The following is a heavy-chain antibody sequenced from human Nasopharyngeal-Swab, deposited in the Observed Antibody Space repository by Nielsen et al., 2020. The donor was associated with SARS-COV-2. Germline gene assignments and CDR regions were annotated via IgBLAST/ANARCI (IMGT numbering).Heavy chain of an antibody. D-gene: IGHD2-2*01. J-gene: IGHJ4*02. V-gene: IGHV4-31*03. Sequence: SETLSLTCTVSGDSISSGGNYWSWIRQHPGKGLEWIGYIYYSGSTYYNPSLKSRVTISVDTSKNQFSLKLSSVTAADTAVYYCARVSSSTSFRTPYYFDYWGQGTLVTVSS. CDR2: IYYSGST. CDR3: ARVSSSTSFRTPYYFDY. CDR1: GDSISSGGNY.